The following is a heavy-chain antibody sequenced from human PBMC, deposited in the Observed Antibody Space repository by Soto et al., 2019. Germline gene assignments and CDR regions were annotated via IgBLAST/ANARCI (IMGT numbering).Heavy chain of an antibody. CDR2: MNPNSGNT. CDR3: ARGELLAYCGGDCYSNNWFDP. CDR1: GYTFTSYD. D-gene: IGHD2-21*02. J-gene: IGHJ5*02. Sequence: QVQLVQSGAEVKKPGASVKVSCKASGYTFTSYDINWVRQATGQGLEWMGWMNPNSGNTGYAQKCQGRGTMTRNTSISTAYMELSSLRSEDTAVYYCARGELLAYCGGDCYSNNWFDPWGQGTLVTVSS. V-gene: IGHV1-8*01.